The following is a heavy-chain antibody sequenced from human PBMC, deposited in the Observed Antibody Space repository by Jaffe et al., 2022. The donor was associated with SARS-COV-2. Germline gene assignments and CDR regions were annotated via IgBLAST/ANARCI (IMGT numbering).Heavy chain of an antibody. D-gene: IGHD3-9*01. CDR1: GFRFGDFV. Sequence: EVNLVESGGALVQPGRSLRLSCTTSGFRFGDFVISWFRQAPGKGLEWVGFVRGKAYGETAEYAASVDGRITLSREDSKSVAYLEMIRLNTEDTAIYFCARTSYDILTGYHIAYFDYWGQGTLVTVSS. V-gene: IGHV3-49*03. CDR2: VRGKAYGETA. J-gene: IGHJ4*02. CDR3: ARTSYDILTGYHIAYFDY.